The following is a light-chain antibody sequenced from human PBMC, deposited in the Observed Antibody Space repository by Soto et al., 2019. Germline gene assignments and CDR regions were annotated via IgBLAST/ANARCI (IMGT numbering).Light chain of an antibody. Sequence: DIQMTQSPSTLSASVGDTVTITCRTSQTINIWLAWYQQKPGTAPKLLIYDASSLESGVPSRFSGSGSGTEFTLTISSLQPDDFATYYCQQYNSYSSWTFGQGTKVDIK. CDR1: QTINIW. CDR2: DAS. J-gene: IGKJ1*01. V-gene: IGKV1-5*01. CDR3: QQYNSYSSWT.